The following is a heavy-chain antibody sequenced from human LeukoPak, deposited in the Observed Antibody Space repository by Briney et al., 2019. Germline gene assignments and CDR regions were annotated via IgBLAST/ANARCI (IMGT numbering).Heavy chain of an antibody. CDR2: ISSSGSTI. V-gene: IGHV3-11*01. CDR1: GFTFSDCY. J-gene: IGHJ4*02. D-gene: IGHD6-13*01. CDR3: ARHPGGAAALDY. Sequence: PGGSLRLSCAASGFTFSDCYMSWIRQAPGKGLEWVSYISSSGSTIYCADSVKGRFTISRDNAKNSLYLQMNSLRAGDTAVYYCARHPGGAAALDYWGQGTLVTVSS.